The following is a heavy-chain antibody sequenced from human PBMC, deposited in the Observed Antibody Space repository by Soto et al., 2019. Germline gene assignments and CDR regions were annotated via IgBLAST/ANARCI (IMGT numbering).Heavy chain of an antibody. Sequence: GGSLRLSCAASGFAFRNYVMSWVRQSPGKGLEWVSVITSSGESTFYGDSVEGRFTISRDNSKNTLYLQMSSLRVEDTALYYCVKCGSSCQEMVDVWGQGTTVTVSS. CDR3: VKCGSSCQEMVDV. V-gene: IGHV3-23*01. J-gene: IGHJ6*02. D-gene: IGHD6-13*01. CDR2: ITSSGEST. CDR1: GFAFRNYV.